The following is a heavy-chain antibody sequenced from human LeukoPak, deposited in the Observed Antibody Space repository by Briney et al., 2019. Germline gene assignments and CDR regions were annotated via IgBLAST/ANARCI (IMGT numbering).Heavy chain of an antibody. CDR1: GFTFDDYA. CDR3: ARGGGYPFDY. D-gene: IGHD3-22*01. Sequence: PGRSLRLSCAASGFTFDDYAMHWVRQAPGKGLEWVSGISWNSGSIGYADSVKGRFTISRDNAKNSLYLQMNSLRAEDTAVYYCARGGGYPFDYWGQGTLVTVSS. J-gene: IGHJ4*02. CDR2: ISWNSGSI. V-gene: IGHV3-9*01.